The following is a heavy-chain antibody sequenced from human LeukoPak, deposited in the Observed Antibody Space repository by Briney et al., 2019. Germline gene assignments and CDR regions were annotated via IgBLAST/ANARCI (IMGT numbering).Heavy chain of an antibody. CDR1: GFTFSSYG. CDR3: AKRSGSTNGYFDY. J-gene: IGHJ4*02. D-gene: IGHD1-26*01. CDR2: FSGSGGST. V-gene: IGHV3-23*01. Sequence: PGGSLRLSCAASGFTFSSYGMHWVRQAPGKGLEWVSTFSGSGGSTYYADSVKGRFTISRDNSKNTLFLQMNSLRAEDTAVYYCAKRSGSTNGYFDYWGQGTLVTVSS.